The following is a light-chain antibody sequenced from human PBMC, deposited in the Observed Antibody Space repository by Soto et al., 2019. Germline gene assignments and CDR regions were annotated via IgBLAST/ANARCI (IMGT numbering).Light chain of an antibody. Sequence: DIVLTQSPGTLSLSPGERAALSCRSSQSVSSSYLAWYQQKPGQAPRLLIYGASNRATDIADRFSGSGSGTDFTLTISRLEPEDFAVYYCQQFSSYPLTLGGGTKVDIK. CDR1: QSVSSSY. V-gene: IGKV3-20*01. J-gene: IGKJ4*01. CDR3: QQFSSYPLT. CDR2: GAS.